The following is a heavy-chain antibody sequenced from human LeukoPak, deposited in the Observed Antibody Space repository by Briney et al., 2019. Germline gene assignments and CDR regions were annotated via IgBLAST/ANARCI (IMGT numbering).Heavy chain of an antibody. J-gene: IGHJ4*02. D-gene: IGHD3-22*01. CDR3: ARGGRDYYDSSGYESRYDY. Sequence: SETLSLTWTVSGGSISSSSNYLGWIRQPTGKGQEWIGSIYYSGSTYYNPSLKSRVTISVDTSKNQFSLKLSSVTAADTAVYYCARGGRDYYDSSGYESRYDYWGQGTLVTVSS. V-gene: IGHV4-39*07. CDR1: GGSISSSSNY. CDR2: IYYSGST.